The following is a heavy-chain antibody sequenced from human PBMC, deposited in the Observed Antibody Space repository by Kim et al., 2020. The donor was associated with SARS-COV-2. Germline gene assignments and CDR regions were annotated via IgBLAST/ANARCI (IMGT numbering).Heavy chain of an antibody. Sequence: GRSTYYAHSVKGRYTISRDNSKNTLYLQMNSLRAEDTAVYYCAKGINKDYWGQGTLVTVSS. V-gene: IGHV3-23*01. CDR3: AKGINKDY. CDR2: GRST. J-gene: IGHJ4*02.